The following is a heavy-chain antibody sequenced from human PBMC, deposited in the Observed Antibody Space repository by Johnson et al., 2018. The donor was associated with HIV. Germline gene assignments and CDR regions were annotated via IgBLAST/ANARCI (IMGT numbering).Heavy chain of an antibody. Sequence: QVQLVESGGGVVQPGGSLRLSCAASGFTFSSYGMHWVRQAPGKGLEWVAFIRYDGSNKYYAAYVKGQFTISRDTSKKMWYLQMNSLRAEDTAVYYCAKGFFELDDAFDIWGQGTMVTVSS. CDR1: GFTFSSYG. J-gene: IGHJ3*02. CDR3: AKGFFELDDAFDI. D-gene: IGHD3/OR15-3a*01. CDR2: IRYDGSNK. V-gene: IGHV3-30*02.